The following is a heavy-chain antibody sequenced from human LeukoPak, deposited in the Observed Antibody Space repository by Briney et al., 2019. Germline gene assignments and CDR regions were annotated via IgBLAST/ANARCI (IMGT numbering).Heavy chain of an antibody. Sequence: GGSLRLSCATSGFTLSGYDMHWVRQLTGKGLEWVSSIGNVADTYYSGSVKGRFVISRDNARNFVFLQMNSLRAEDTAVYYCVRAPGSGGFDPWGQGAQVTVSS. D-gene: IGHD6-19*01. J-gene: IGHJ4*02. CDR3: VRAPGSGGFDP. V-gene: IGHV3-13*01. CDR1: GFTLSGYD. CDR2: IGNVADT.